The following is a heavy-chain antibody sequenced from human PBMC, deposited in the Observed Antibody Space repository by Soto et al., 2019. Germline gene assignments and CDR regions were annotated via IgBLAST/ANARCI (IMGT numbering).Heavy chain of an antibody. CDR3: ARVPQPLRIAAAGRSFDY. Sequence: ASVKVSCKVSGYTLTELSMHWVRQAPGKGLEWKGGFDPEDGETIYAQKFQGRVTMTEDTSTDTAYMELRSLRSDDTAVYYCARVPQPLRIAAAGRSFDYWGQGTLVTVSS. J-gene: IGHJ4*02. CDR2: FDPEDGET. V-gene: IGHV1-24*01. D-gene: IGHD6-13*01. CDR1: GYTLTELS.